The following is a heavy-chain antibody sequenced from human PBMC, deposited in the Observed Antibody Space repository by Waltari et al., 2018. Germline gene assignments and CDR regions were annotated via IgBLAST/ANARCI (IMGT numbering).Heavy chain of an antibody. CDR1: GFPFRKYE. CDR3: ARGEGGANEY. CDR2: ISSGASII. J-gene: IGHJ4*02. D-gene: IGHD1-26*01. Sequence: EVQLVESGGGLVQPGGSLRLFCDASGFPFRKYEMNWVRQAPGKGLEWVAYISSGASIIYYADSVKGRFTISRDNAKNSVYLQMSSLRAEDTAIYYCARGEGGANEYWGQGTLVTVSA. V-gene: IGHV3-48*03.